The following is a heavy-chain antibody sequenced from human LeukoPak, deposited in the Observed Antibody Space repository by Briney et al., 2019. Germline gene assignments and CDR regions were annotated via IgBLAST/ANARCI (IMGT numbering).Heavy chain of an antibody. CDR3: ARDEGIAAAGTPFDY. J-gene: IGHJ4*02. CDR2: IKQDGSEK. Sequence: PGGSLRLSCAASGFTFSSYWMSWVRQAPGKGLEWVANIKQDGSEKYYVDSVKGRFTISRDNAKNSLYLQMNSLRAEDTAAYYSARDEGIAAAGTPFDYWGQGTLVTVSS. D-gene: IGHD6-13*01. V-gene: IGHV3-7*01. CDR1: GFTFSSYW.